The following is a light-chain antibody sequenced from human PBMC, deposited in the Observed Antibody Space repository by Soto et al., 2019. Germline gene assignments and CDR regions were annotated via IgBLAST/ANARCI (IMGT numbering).Light chain of an antibody. J-gene: IGLJ2*01. CDR1: SSDVGSYNL. CDR2: EGS. CDR3: CSYAGSSTYVI. V-gene: IGLV2-23*01. Sequence: QSALPQPASVSGSPGQSITISCTGTSSDVGSYNLVSWYQQHPGKAPKLMIYEGSTRPSGVSNRFSGSKSGNTASLTISGRQAEDEADYYCCSYAGSSTYVIFGGGTKVTVL.